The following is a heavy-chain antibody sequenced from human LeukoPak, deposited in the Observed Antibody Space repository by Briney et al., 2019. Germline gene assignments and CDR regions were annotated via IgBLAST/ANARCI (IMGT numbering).Heavy chain of an antibody. CDR2: INTYSGNT. D-gene: IGHD1-26*01. J-gene: IGHJ4*02. V-gene: IGHV1-18*01. CDR1: GYTFTSYG. CDR3: ARDGGSTVDY. Sequence: ASVKVSCKASGYTFTSYGISWVRQAPGQGLEWMGWINTYSGNTNFAQNLQGRVTMTTDTSTSTAYMELRSLRSDDTAVYYCARDGGSTVDYWGQGTLVTVSS.